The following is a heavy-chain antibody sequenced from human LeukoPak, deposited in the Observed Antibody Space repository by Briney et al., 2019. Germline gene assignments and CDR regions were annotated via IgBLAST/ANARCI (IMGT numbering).Heavy chain of an antibody. CDR2: ISSSGSTI. V-gene: IGHV3-11*04. Sequence: GGSLRLSCAASGFTVSDYYMNWIRQAPGKGLEWISFISSSGSTIFYADSVKGRFTISRDTTKNSLSVQMNSLRADDTAVYYCAKGDRIVVVVAAFFPDVWGKGTTVTVSS. CDR3: AKGDRIVVVVAAFFPDV. CDR1: GFTVSDYY. J-gene: IGHJ6*04. D-gene: IGHD2-15*01.